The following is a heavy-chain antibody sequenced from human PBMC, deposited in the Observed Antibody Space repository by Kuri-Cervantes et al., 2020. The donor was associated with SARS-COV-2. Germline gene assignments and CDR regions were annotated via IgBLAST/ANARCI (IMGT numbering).Heavy chain of an antibody. CDR3: AKKMGPTSMPFDS. D-gene: IGHD1-26*01. Sequence: ETLSLTCAASGFTFVSYAMGWVRQTPGKGLEWVSGISDSGSGTYYVDSVKGRFIISRDNSKNTLYLQMNSLRAEDTAIYYCAKKMGPTSMPFDSWGQGTQVTVSS. J-gene: IGHJ4*02. CDR2: ISDSGSGT. CDR1: GFTFVSYA. V-gene: IGHV3-23*01.